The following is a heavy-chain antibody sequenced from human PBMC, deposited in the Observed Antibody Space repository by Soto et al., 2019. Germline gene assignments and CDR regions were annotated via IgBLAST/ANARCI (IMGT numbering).Heavy chain of an antibody. Sequence: SETLSLTCTVSGGSISSYYWSWIRQPPGKGLEWIGYIYYSGSTNYNPSLKSRVTISVDTSKNQFSLKLSSVTAADSAVYYCARLGYCSGGSCYPGGWFDPWGQGTLVTVSS. CDR1: GGSISSYY. V-gene: IGHV4-59*01. J-gene: IGHJ5*02. CDR3: ARLGYCSGGSCYPGGWFDP. CDR2: IYYSGST. D-gene: IGHD2-15*01.